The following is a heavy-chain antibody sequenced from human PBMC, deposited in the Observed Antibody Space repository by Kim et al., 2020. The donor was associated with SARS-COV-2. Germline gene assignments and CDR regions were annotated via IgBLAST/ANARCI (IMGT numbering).Heavy chain of an antibody. V-gene: IGHV3-43*01. Sequence: YADSVKGRFTISRDNSKNSLYLQMNSLRTEDTALYYCAKGSMTTLYFDLWGRGTLVTVSS. CDR3: AKGSMTTLYFDL. D-gene: IGHD3-16*01. J-gene: IGHJ2*01.